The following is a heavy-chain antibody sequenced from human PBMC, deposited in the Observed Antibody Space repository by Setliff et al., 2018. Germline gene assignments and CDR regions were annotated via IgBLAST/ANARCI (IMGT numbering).Heavy chain of an antibody. Sequence: PSETLSLTCTVSGGSISSSSYYWGWIRQPPGKGLEWIGSIYYSGSTNYNPYLKSRVTISVDTSKNQFSLKLSSVTAADTAVYYCTRGPDGYTYQGAFDIWGQGTMVTVSS. CDR2: IYYSGST. V-gene: IGHV4-39*07. CDR1: GGSISSSSYY. D-gene: IGHD5-12*01. J-gene: IGHJ3*02. CDR3: TRGPDGYTYQGAFDI.